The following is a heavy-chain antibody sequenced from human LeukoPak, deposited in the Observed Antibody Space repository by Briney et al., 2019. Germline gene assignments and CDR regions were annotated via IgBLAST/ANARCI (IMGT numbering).Heavy chain of an antibody. D-gene: IGHD3-10*01. J-gene: IGHJ6*02. Sequence: GGSLRLSCAASGLTFSDWYMSWIRQAPGKGLEWVSYISPTGSYTNYADSVKGRFTISRDNAKNSLYLQMNSLRADDTAVYYCARDQGLAWFGELLPSSYYYYGMDVWGQGTTVTVSS. V-gene: IGHV3-11*06. CDR3: ARDQGLAWFGELLPSSYYYYGMDV. CDR1: GLTFSDWY. CDR2: ISPTGSYT.